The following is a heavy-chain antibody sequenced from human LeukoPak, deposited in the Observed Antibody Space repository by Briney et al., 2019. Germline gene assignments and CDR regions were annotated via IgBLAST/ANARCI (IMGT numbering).Heavy chain of an antibody. Sequence: GGSLRLSCAASGFTFSSYWMHWVRQAPGKGLVWVSGISWNSDSIGYVDSVKGRFTISRDNDNNFLYLQMNSLTGEDTALYYCAKDRGRTYSYGLDVWGQGTTVTVSS. V-gene: IGHV3-9*01. CDR1: GFTFSSYW. CDR3: AKDRGRTYSYGLDV. J-gene: IGHJ6*02. CDR2: ISWNSDSI.